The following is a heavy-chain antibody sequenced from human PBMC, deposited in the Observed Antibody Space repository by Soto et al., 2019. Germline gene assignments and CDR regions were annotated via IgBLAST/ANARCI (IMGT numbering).Heavy chain of an antibody. CDR2: ISWNSDE. J-gene: IGHJ3*01. CDR3: ARGHWGWGAFHV. CDR1: GFSLSTDGVG. D-gene: IGHD7-27*01. Sequence: QITLRESGPTLVKPTQTLTLTCTFSGFSLSTDGVGVAWIRQPPGKALEWLALISWNSDERYSPSLKSRLTIAKDTSKNQVVLRMTNMGPVDTATYYCARGHWGWGAFHVWGPATMVTVSS. V-gene: IGHV2-5*01.